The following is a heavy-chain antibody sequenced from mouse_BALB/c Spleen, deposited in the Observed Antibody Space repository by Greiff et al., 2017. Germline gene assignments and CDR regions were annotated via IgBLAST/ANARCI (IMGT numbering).Heavy chain of an antibody. CDR3: TRDGSSIYFDY. D-gene: IGHD1-1*01. V-gene: IGHV1-15*01. CDR1: GYTFTDYE. J-gene: IGHJ2*01. CDR2: IDPETGGT. Sequence: VQLQQSGAELVRPGASVTLSCKASGYTFTDYEMHWVKQTPVHGLEWIGAIDPETGGTAYNQKFKGKATLTADKSSSTAYMELRSLTSEDSAVYYCTRDGSSIYFDYWGQGTTLTVSS.